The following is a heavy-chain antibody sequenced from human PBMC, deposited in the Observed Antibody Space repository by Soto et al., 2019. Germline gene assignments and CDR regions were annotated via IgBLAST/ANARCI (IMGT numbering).Heavy chain of an antibody. D-gene: IGHD3-22*01. J-gene: IGHJ6*02. CDR2: TYYRSKWYN. Sequence: SQTLSLTCAISGDSVSSNSAAWNWIRQSPSRGLEWLGRTYYRSKWYNDYAVSVKSRITINPDTSKNQFSLQLNSVTPEDTAVYYCAREDNYYYSSGYKPDYYYYGMDVWGQGTTVTVSS. CDR3: AREDNYYYSSGYKPDYYYYGMDV. CDR1: GDSVSSNSAA. V-gene: IGHV6-1*01.